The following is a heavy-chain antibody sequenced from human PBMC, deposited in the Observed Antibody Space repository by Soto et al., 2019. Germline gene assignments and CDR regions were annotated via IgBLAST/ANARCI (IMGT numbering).Heavy chain of an antibody. CDR2: MNPNSGNT. V-gene: IGHV1-8*01. Sequence: ASVKVSCKASGYTFTSYDINWVRQATGQGLEWMGWMNPNSGNTGYAQKFQGRVTMTRDTSTSTVYMELSSLRSEDTAVYYCARKDSNYYFDYWGQGTLVTVSS. CDR1: GYTFTSYD. CDR3: ARKDSNYYFDY. D-gene: IGHD3-22*01. J-gene: IGHJ4*02.